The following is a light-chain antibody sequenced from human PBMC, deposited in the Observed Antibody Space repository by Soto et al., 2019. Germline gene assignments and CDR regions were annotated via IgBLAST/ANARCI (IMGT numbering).Light chain of an antibody. CDR2: KAS. CDR1: QSISSW. V-gene: IGKV1-5*03. Sequence: DIQMTQSPSTLSASVGDRVTITCRASQSISSWLAWYQQKPGKAPKLLIYKASSLESGVPSRFSGSASGTEFTLTISSLQPDDFATYYCQQYNSYSPMYTFGQGTKLEIK. J-gene: IGKJ2*01. CDR3: QQYNSYSPMYT.